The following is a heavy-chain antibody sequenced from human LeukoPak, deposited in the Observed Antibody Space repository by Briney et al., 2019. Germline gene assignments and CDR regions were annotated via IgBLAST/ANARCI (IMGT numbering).Heavy chain of an antibody. J-gene: IGHJ4*02. V-gene: IGHV3-30-3*01. CDR3: EALYSSGWYGGPKKNGY. D-gene: IGHD6-19*01. CDR2: ISYDGSNK. CDR1: GFTFSSYA. Sequence: PGGSLRLSCAASGFTFSSYAMHWVRQAPGKGLEWVAVISYDGSNKYYADSVKGRFTISRDNSKNTLYLQMNSLRAEDTAVYYCEALYSSGWYGGPKKNGYWGQGTLVTVSS.